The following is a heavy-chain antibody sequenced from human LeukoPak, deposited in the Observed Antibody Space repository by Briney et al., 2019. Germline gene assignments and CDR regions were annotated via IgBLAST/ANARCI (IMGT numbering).Heavy chain of an antibody. Sequence: GGSLRLSCAASGFTFSSYGVYWVRQAPGKGLEWVAFIRYDGDNKYYADSVKGRFTISRDNSKNTLYLQMNSLRAEDTAVYYCAKKPGAYYYYYMDVWGKGTTVTVSS. CDR1: GFTFSSYG. J-gene: IGHJ6*03. CDR2: IRYDGDNK. V-gene: IGHV3-30*02. CDR3: AKKPGAYYYYYMDV.